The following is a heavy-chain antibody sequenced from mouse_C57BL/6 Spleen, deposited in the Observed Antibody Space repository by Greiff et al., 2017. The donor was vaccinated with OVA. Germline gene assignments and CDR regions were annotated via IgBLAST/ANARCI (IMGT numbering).Heavy chain of an antibody. CDR1: GYAFTNYL. CDR2: INPGSGGT. V-gene: IGHV1-54*01. CDR3: AIDSSGLFAY. Sequence: QVQLKESGAELVRPGTSVKVSCKASGYAFTNYLIEWVKQRPGQGLEWIGVINPGSGGTNYNEKFKGKATLTADKSSSTAYMQLSSLTSEDSAVYFCAIDSSGLFAYWGQGTLVTVSA. J-gene: IGHJ3*01. D-gene: IGHD3-2*02.